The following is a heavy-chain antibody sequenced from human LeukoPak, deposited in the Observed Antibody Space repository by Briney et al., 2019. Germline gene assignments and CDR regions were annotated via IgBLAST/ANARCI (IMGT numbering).Heavy chain of an antibody. J-gene: IGHJ4*02. CDR3: ARPYYYDSSGYYYDY. Sequence: SETLSLTCAVYGGSFSGYYWSWIRQPPGKGLEWIGYIYYSGSTNYNPSLKSRVTISVDTSKNQFSLKLSSVTAADTAVYYCARPYYYDSSGYYYDYWGQGTLVTVSS. V-gene: IGHV4-59*01. D-gene: IGHD3-22*01. CDR1: GGSFSGYY. CDR2: IYYSGST.